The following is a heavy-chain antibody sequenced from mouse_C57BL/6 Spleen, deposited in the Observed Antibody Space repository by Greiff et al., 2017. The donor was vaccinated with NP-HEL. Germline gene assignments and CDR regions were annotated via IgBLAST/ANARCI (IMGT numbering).Heavy chain of an antibody. J-gene: IGHJ4*01. Sequence: QVQLQQSGAELVKPGASVKISCKASGYAFSSYWMNWVKQRPGKGLEWIGQIYPGDGDTNYNGKFKGKSTLTADKSSSTAYMQLSSLTSEDSAVYFCARRRRRGYYYAMDYWGQGTSVTVSS. CDR1: GYAFSSYW. CDR2: IYPGDGDT. CDR3: ARRRRRGYYYAMDY. V-gene: IGHV1-80*01. D-gene: IGHD2-12*01.